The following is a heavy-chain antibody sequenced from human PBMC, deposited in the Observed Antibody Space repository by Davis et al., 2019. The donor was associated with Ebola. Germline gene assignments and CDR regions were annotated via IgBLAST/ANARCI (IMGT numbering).Heavy chain of an antibody. J-gene: IGHJ4*01. Sequence: MPSETLSLTCAAYGGSFSGYYWSWIRQPPGKGLEWMAEINHSGSTNYNPSFKSRVIVSEDASKNQFSLKLTSLTAADTAVYYCARVRTGADGYLDYWGQGILVTVSS. CDR3: ARVRTGADGYLDY. CDR1: GGSFSGYY. CDR2: INHSGST. V-gene: IGHV4-34*01. D-gene: IGHD4/OR15-4a*01.